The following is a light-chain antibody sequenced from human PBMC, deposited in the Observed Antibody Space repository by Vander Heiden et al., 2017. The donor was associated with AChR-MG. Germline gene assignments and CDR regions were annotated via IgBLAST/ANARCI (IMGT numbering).Light chain of an antibody. CDR3: QQDGSSPFT. V-gene: IGKV3-20*01. CDR1: QSVSSSY. J-gene: IGKJ4*01. CDR2: GAS. Sequence: EIVLTQSPGTLSLSPGERATLSCRASQSVSSSYLAWYQQKPGQAPRLLIYGASTRATGFPDRFSGSGSGTDFTLTISRLEPEDFAVYYCQQDGSSPFTFGGRTKVEIK.